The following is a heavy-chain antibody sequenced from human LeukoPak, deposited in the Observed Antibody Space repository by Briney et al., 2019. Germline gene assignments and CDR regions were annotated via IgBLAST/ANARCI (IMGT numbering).Heavy chain of an antibody. CDR3: ARVVGPLDYDSSGYYLRGLRAYYFDY. D-gene: IGHD3-22*01. J-gene: IGHJ4*02. V-gene: IGHV1-69*04. CDR1: GGTSSSYA. CDR2: IIPILGIA. Sequence: ASVKVSCKASGGTSSSYAISWVRQAPGQGLEWMGRIIPILGIAYYAQKFQGRVTITADKSTSTAYMELSSLRSEDTAVYYCARVVGPLDYDSSGYYLRGLRAYYFDYWGQGTLVTVSS.